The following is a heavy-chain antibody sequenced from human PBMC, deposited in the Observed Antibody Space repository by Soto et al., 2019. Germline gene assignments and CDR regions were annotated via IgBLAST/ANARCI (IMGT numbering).Heavy chain of an antibody. CDR2: IKQDGSEK. CDR1: GFTFSSYW. CDR3: ARVAYYDILTGPFDY. Sequence: LRLSCAASGFTFSSYWMSWVRQAPGKGLEWVANIKQDGSEKYYVDSVKGRFTISRDNAKNSLYLQMNSLRAEDTAVYYCARVAYYDILTGPFDYWGQGTLVTVSS. D-gene: IGHD3-9*01. J-gene: IGHJ4*02. V-gene: IGHV3-7*03.